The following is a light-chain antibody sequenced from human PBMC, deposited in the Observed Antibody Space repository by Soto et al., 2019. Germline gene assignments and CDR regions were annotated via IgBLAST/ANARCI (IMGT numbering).Light chain of an antibody. J-gene: IGLJ1*01. CDR2: DVS. Sequence: QSALTQPASVSVSPGQSITISCTGTSSDVVGYNYVSWYQQHPGKSPKLMIYDVSNRPSGVSNRFSGSKSGNTASLTISGLQAEDEADYYCSSYTRSSLYVFGPGTKLTVL. CDR3: SSYTRSSLYV. V-gene: IGLV2-14*01. CDR1: SSDVVGYNY.